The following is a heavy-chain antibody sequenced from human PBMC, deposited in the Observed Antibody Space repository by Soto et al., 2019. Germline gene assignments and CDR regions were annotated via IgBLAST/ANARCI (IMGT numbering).Heavy chain of an antibody. Sequence: QVQLVQSGAEVKKPGSSVKVSCKASGGTFSSYAISWVRQAPGQGLEWMGGIIPIFGTANYAQKFQGRVTITADESTSTAYMELSSLRSEDTAVYYCARLGWELRSYYYGMDVWGQGTTVIVSS. D-gene: IGHD1-26*01. CDR2: IIPIFGTA. CDR3: ARLGWELRSYYYGMDV. V-gene: IGHV1-69*01. CDR1: GGTFSSYA. J-gene: IGHJ6*02.